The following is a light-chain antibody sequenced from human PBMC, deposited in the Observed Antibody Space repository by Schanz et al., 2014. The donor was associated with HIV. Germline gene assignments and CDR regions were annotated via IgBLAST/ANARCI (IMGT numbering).Light chain of an antibody. Sequence: QSVLTQPPSVSGAPGQRVTISCTGSSSNIGAGYEVHWYKQLPETAPKLLIFGDKNRPSGVPDRYSGSKSDTSASLAITGLQADDEADYYCQSFDRLMRGLVFGGGTKLTVL. CDR1: SSNIGAGYE. CDR2: GDK. J-gene: IGLJ2*01. V-gene: IGLV1-40*01. CDR3: QSFDRLMRGLV.